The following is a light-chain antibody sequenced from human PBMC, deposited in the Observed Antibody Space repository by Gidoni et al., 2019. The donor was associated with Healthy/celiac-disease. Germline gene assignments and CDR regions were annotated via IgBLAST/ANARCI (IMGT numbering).Light chain of an antibody. Sequence: DIVLTQSPLSLPVTPGEPASISCRSSPSLLHSNGYNYLDWYLQKPGQSPQLLIYLGSSRASGVPDRFSGSGSGTDFTLKISRVEAEDVGVYYCMQDLQTPRTFGQGTKVEIK. CDR1: PSLLHSNGYNY. CDR3: MQDLQTPRT. CDR2: LGS. V-gene: IGKV2-28*01. J-gene: IGKJ1*01.